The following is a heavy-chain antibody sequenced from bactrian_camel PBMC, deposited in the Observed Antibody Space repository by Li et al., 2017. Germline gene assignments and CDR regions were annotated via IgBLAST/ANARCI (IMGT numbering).Heavy chain of an antibody. V-gene: IGHV3-2*01. CDR3: ATQRSWSTGAYAANY. Sequence: HVQLVESGGGLVQPGGSLRLSCAASGFTFSNYYMSWVRQAPGKGLEWVSSIKSDSSDTYYVDSVKGRFTISRDNAKNTVYLQMNSLKSEDTALYYCATQRSWSTGAYAANYWGQGTQVTVS. D-gene: IGHD6*01. CDR2: IKSDSSDT. J-gene: IGHJ4*01. CDR1: GFTFSNYY.